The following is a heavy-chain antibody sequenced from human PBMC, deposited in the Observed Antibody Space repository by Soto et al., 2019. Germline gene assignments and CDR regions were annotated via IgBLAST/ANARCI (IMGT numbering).Heavy chain of an antibody. CDR1: GGSISSSKNY. J-gene: IGHJ6*02. CDR2: ISYSGST. CDR3: SRRYSFGSGKYGVDV. V-gene: IGHV4-39*01. D-gene: IGHD3-10*01. Sequence: KTSETLSLTCTVSGGSISSSKNYWGWIRQPPGKGLEWIRTISYSGSTYYNPSLNGRVIISADTSKNQFSLKLSSLTAADTAVYYCSRRYSFGSGKYGVDVWGQGTMVTVSS.